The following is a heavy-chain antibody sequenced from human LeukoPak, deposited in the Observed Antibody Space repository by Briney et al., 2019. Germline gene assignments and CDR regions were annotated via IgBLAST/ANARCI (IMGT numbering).Heavy chain of an antibody. Sequence: GGSLRLSCAASGFTFSSYGMTWVRQAPGKGLEWVSIISGSGRDTYYADSVKGRFTISRDKSKNTLYLQMNSLRAEDTAVYYCAKGQISRSDRFDYWGQGTLVTVSS. CDR1: GFTFSSYG. J-gene: IGHJ4*02. CDR2: ISGSGRDT. CDR3: AKGQISRSDRFDY. D-gene: IGHD3-3*02. V-gene: IGHV3-23*01.